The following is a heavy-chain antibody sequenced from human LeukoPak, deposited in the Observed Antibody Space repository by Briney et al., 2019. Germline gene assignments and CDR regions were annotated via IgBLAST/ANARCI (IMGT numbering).Heavy chain of an antibody. V-gene: IGHV4-39*07. Sequence: PSETLSLTCTVSGASFSNDYHWGWIRQSPGKGLEWIGTMGYGGRTYFSPSLKSRVSLSIDMSRTYFSLILKSVSAADTAFYYCARTKGRAVGQTAFQYWGQGTLVTVSA. J-gene: IGHJ4*02. CDR3: ARTKGRAVGQTAFQY. D-gene: IGHD1-26*01. CDR1: GASFSNDYH. CDR2: MGYGGRT.